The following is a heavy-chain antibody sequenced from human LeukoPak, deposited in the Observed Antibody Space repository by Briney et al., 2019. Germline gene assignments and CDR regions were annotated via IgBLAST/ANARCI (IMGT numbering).Heavy chain of an antibody. CDR2: ISSSSSYI. Sequence: PGGSLRLSCAASGFTFSSYSMNWVRQAPGKGLEWVSSISSSSSYIYYADSVKGRSTFSRDNAKNSLYLQMNSLRAEDTAVYYCARHRTASDYWGQGTLVTVSS. CDR1: GFTFSSYS. CDR3: ARHRTASDY. J-gene: IGHJ4*02. V-gene: IGHV3-21*01. D-gene: IGHD3-16*02.